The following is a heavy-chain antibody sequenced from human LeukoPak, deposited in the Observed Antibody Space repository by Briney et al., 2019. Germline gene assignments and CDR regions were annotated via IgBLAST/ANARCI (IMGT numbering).Heavy chain of an antibody. Sequence: SETLSLTCSVSGGSITIYYWSWIRQPPGKGLEWIGYIHHRGVSNQSPSLKSRVTISIDTSKNQFSLRLSSVTAADPATYYCARDSYYDTLAGYFQDVFDIWGQGTMVSVSS. V-gene: IGHV4-59*01. CDR1: GGSITIYY. CDR2: IHHRGVS. J-gene: IGHJ3*02. CDR3: ARDSYYDTLAGYFQDVFDI. D-gene: IGHD3-9*01.